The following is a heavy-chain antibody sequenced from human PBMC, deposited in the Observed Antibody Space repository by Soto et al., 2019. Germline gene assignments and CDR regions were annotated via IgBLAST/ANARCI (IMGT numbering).Heavy chain of an antibody. CDR1: GFTFTRYS. Sequence: PGGSLRLSCAASGFTFTRYSMNWVRQAPGKGLEWVSAISSTTNYIYYGDSMKGRFTISRDNAKNSLYLEMNSLRAEDTAVYYCARESEDLTSNFDYWGQGTLVTVSS. V-gene: IGHV3-21*06. J-gene: IGHJ4*02. CDR3: ARESEDLTSNFDY. CDR2: ISSTTNYI.